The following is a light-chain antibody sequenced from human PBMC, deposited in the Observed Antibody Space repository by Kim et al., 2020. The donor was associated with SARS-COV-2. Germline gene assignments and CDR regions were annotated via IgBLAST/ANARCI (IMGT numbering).Light chain of an antibody. CDR1: ALPKQY. CDR3: QSADSSGTYRV. V-gene: IGLV3-25*03. CDR2: KDS. J-gene: IGLJ3*02. Sequence: SYELNQPPSVSVSPGQTARITCSGDALPKQYAYWYQQKPGQAPVLVIYKDSERPSGIPERFSGSSSGTTVTLTISGVQAEDEADYYCQSADSSGTYRVFGGGTQLTVL.